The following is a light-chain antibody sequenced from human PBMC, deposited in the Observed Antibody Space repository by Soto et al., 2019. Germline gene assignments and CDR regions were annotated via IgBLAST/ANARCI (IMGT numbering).Light chain of an antibody. CDR3: QQSYSTRYT. CDR2: AAS. Sequence: DIQMTQSPSTLSASVGDRVTITCRASQSISSYLNWYQQKPGKAPKLLIYAASSLQSGVPSRFSGSGSGTDFTLTISSLQPEDFATYYCQQSYSTRYTFGQGTKVHIK. J-gene: IGKJ2*01. V-gene: IGKV1-39*01. CDR1: QSISSY.